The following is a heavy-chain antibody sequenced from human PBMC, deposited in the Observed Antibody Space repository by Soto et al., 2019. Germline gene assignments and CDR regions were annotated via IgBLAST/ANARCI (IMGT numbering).Heavy chain of an antibody. V-gene: IGHV3-30-3*01. CDR3: ALGNITGAPDYFAY. D-gene: IGHD4-4*01. J-gene: IGHJ4*02. CDR1: GFSFSTNV. CDR2: MSPSGAEK. Sequence: QVQLVESGGDVVQPGTSLRLSCAASGFSFSTNVLQWVRQAPGKGLEWVAVMSPSGAEKYYTDSVKGRFTIARDNSKNTLYLQMTRLTTADPAVYYCALGNITGAPDYFAYWGKGTLVTVSS.